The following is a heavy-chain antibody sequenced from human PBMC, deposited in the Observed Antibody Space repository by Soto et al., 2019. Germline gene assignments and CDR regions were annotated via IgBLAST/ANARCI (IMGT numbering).Heavy chain of an antibody. CDR2: INHSGST. CDR1: GGSFSGYY. CDR3: ARGRADDILTGYYRRLNWFDP. V-gene: IGHV4-34*01. Sequence: SETLSLTCAVYGGSFSGYYWSWIRQPPGKGLEWIGEINHSGSTNYNPSLKSRVTISVDTSKNQFSLKLSSVTAADTAVYYCARGRADDILTGYYRRLNWFDPWGQGTLVT. D-gene: IGHD3-9*01. J-gene: IGHJ5*02.